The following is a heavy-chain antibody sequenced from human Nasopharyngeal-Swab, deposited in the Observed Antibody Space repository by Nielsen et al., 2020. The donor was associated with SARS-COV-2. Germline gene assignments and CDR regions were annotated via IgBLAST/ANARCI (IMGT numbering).Heavy chain of an antibody. CDR3: ARGGSGYDPLDY. CDR2: IYSGGST. V-gene: IGHV3-53*04. CDR1: GFTVSSNY. Sequence: GGSLRLSCAASGFTVSSNYMNWVRQAPGKGLEWVSVIYSGGSTYYADSVKGRFTISRHISRNTLYLQMNSLRAEDTAVYFCARGGSGYDPLDYWGRGTLVTVSS. J-gene: IGHJ4*02. D-gene: IGHD5-12*01.